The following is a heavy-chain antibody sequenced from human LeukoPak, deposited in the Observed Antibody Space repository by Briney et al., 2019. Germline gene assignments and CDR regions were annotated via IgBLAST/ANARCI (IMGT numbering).Heavy chain of an antibody. V-gene: IGHV3-53*01. D-gene: IGHD5-18*01. CDR2: IYSGGST. Sequence: PGGSLRLSCAASGFTVSSNSISWVRQAPGKGLEWVSVIYSGGSTYYADSVKGRFTISRDNSKNTLYLQMNSLRAEDTAVYYCARTYSGYSYGMYWYFDLWGRRTLVTVSS. J-gene: IGHJ2*01. CDR1: GFTVSSNS. CDR3: ARTYSGYSYGMYWYFDL.